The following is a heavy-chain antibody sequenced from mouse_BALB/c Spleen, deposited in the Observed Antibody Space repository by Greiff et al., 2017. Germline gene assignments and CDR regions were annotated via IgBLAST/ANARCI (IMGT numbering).Heavy chain of an antibody. CDR2: IYPGDGDT. Sequence: QVQLQQSGAELARPGASVKLSCKASGYTFTSYWMQWVKQRPGQGLEWIGAIYPGDGDTRYTQKFKGKATLTADKSSSTAYMQLSSLASEDSAVYYCAYGNYVGGAMDYWGQGTSVTVSS. CDR1: GYTFTSYW. V-gene: IGHV1-87*01. CDR3: AYGNYVGGAMDY. J-gene: IGHJ4*01. D-gene: IGHD2-1*01.